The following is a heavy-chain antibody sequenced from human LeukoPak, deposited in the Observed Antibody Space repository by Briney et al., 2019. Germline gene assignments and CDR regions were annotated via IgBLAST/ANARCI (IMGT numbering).Heavy chain of an antibody. CDR3: ARQILTGYYRGIFDY. V-gene: IGHV4-39*07. CDR1: GGSISSSSYY. J-gene: IGHJ4*02. CDR2: IFYRGST. D-gene: IGHD3-9*01. Sequence: SETLSLTCTVSGGSISSSSYYWGWIRQPPGKGLEWIGSIFYRGSTYYNPSLKSRVTISVDTSKNQFSLKLSSVTAADTAVYYCARQILTGYYRGIFDYWGQGTLVTVSS.